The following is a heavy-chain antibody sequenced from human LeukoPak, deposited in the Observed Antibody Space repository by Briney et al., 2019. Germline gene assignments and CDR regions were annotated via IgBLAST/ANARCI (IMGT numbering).Heavy chain of an antibody. Sequence: SETLSLTCAVYGGSFSGYYWSWIRQPPGKGLEWIGEINHSGSTNYNPSLKSRVTISVDTSKNQFSLKLSSVTAADTDVYYCARGGCSSTSCYYGGYGAWFDPWGQGTLVTVSS. CDR3: ARGGCSSTSCYYGGYGAWFDP. V-gene: IGHV4-34*01. CDR2: INHSGST. CDR1: GGSFSGYY. D-gene: IGHD2-2*01. J-gene: IGHJ5*02.